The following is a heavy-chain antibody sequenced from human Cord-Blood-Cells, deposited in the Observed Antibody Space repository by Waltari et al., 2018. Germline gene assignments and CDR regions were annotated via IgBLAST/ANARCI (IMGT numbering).Heavy chain of an antibody. V-gene: IGHV4-59*08. J-gene: IGHJ4*02. CDR2: IYYSGST. CDR3: ARLGWNTYDSSGYYYFDY. D-gene: IGHD3-22*01. Sequence: QVQLQESGPGLVKPSETLSLTCTVSGGSISSYYWSWIRQPPGKGLAWIGSIYYSGSTNYTPSRKSRVTISVDTSKNQFSLKLSSVTAADTAVYYCARLGWNTYDSSGYYYFDYWGQGTLVTVSS. CDR1: GGSISSYY.